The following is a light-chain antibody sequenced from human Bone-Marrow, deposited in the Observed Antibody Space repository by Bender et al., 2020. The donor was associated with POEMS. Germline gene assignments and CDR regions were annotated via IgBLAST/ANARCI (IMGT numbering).Light chain of an antibody. V-gene: IGLV2-23*02. CDR3: CSYAGSSTVV. J-gene: IGLJ3*02. CDR1: STDVGSYNL. Sequence: QSALTQPASMSGSPGQSITISCTGTSTDVGSYNLVSWYQHHPGNAPKVVISEVTKRPSGISDRFSGSKSGNTASLTISGLQAEDEADYYCCSYAGSSTVVFGGGTKLTVL. CDR2: EVT.